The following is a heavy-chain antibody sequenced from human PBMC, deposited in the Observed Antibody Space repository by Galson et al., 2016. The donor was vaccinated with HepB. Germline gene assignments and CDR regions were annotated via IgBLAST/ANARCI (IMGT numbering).Heavy chain of an antibody. J-gene: IGHJ4*02. Sequence: ETLSLTCAVSGASISDNYWWSWVRQPPGKGLEWIGEINHSATTSYDPSLKSRITLSVDKSKNQFSLKLISVTAADTAVYYCARVPTGPTGYFDHWGQGPLVTVSS. CDR1: GASISDNYW. CDR3: ARVPTGPTGYFDH. CDR2: INHSATT. V-gene: IGHV4-4*02. D-gene: IGHD1-7*01.